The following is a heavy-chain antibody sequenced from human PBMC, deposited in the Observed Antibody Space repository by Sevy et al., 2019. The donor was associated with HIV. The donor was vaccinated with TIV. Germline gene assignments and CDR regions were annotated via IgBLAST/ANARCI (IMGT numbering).Heavy chain of an antibody. CDR1: GFTFSSYG. CDR3: AKAHTDYYDSSGSDYFDY. J-gene: IGHJ4*02. V-gene: IGHV3-30*18. Sequence: GGSLRLSCAASGFTFSSYGMHWVRRAPGKGLEWVAVISYDGSNKYYADSVKGRFTISRDNSKNRLYLQMNSLRAEDTAVYYCAKAHTDYYDSSGSDYFDYWGQGTLVTVSS. CDR2: ISYDGSNK. D-gene: IGHD3-22*01.